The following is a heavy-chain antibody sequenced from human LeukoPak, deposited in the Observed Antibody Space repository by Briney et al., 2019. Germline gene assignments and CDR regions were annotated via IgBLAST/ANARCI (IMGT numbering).Heavy chain of an antibody. CDR3: ARDIWFGESQIDY. CDR1: EYTFTSYA. J-gene: IGHJ4*02. D-gene: IGHD3-10*01. V-gene: IGHV1-2*02. CDR2: INPNSGGT. Sequence: ASVKVSCKASEYTFTSYAMNWVRQAPGQGLEWMGWINPNSGGTNYAQKFQGRVTMTRDTSISTAYMELSRLRSDDTAVYYCARDIWFGESQIDYWGQGTLVTVSS.